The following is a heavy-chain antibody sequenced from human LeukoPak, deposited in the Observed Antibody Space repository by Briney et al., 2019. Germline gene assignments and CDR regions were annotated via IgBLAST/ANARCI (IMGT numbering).Heavy chain of an antibody. J-gene: IGHJ4*02. CDR2: INAGNGNT. CDR1: GYTFTSYA. CDR3: ARGYSGCFHY. Sequence: ASVKVSCKASGYTFTSYAMHWVRQAPGQRLEWMGWINAGNGNTKYSQRFQDRVTITMDTSASTVYMEMNDLGSEDTAVYYCARGYSGCFHYWGQGALVTVSS. V-gene: IGHV1-3*01. D-gene: IGHD1-26*01.